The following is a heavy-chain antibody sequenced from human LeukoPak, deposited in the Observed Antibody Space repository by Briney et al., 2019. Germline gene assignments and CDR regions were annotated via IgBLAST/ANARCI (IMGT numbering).Heavy chain of an antibody. J-gene: IGHJ4*02. D-gene: IGHD1-26*01. CDR3: ARDLMGWDLHYFDY. Sequence: GGSLRLSCAASGFTFYDYGMSWVRQAPGKGLEWVSGINWNGGSTGYADSVKGRFTISRDNAKNSLYLQMHSLRAEDTAVYYCARDLMGWDLHYFDYWGQGTLVTVSS. V-gene: IGHV3-20*04. CDR1: GFTFYDYG. CDR2: INWNGGST.